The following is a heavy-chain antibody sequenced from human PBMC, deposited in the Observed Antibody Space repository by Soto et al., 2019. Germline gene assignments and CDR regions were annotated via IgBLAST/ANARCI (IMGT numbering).Heavy chain of an antibody. D-gene: IGHD3-3*01. CDR1: GFTFSSYA. V-gene: IGHV3-23*01. CDR3: AKCGLLHYDFWSGYVPSCGMDV. J-gene: IGHJ6*02. Sequence: GGSLRLSCAASGFTFSSYAMSWVRQAPGKGLEWVSAISGSGGSTYYADSVKGRFTISRDNSKNTLYLQMNSLRAEDTAVYYCAKCGLLHYDFWSGYVPSCGMDVWGQGTTVTVSS. CDR2: ISGSGGST.